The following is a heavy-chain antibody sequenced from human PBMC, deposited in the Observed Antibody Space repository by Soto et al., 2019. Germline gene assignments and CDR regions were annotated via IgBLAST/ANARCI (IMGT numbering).Heavy chain of an antibody. J-gene: IGHJ4*02. CDR1: GGSISSTGHY. CDR2: IYYAGSP. V-gene: IGHV4-39*02. Sequence: QLQLQESGPGLVKPSETLSLTCSVSGGSISSTGHYWGWIRQPPGKGLEWIGNIYYAGSPYYNPSLKSSVTISVDTSKNHSSLSLTSVTAADTAVYYCARLMGVVTVDYWGQGALVTVSS. CDR3: ARLMGVVTVDY. D-gene: IGHD2-21*02.